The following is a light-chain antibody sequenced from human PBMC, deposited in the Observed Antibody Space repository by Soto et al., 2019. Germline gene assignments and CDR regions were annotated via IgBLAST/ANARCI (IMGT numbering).Light chain of an antibody. CDR3: CSSADSTTSYV. J-gene: IGLJ1*01. Sequence: QSALTQPASVSGSPGQSITISCTGTSSDVGGDYLVSWYQHHPGKAPKLMIYEASKRPSGVSNRFSGSKSGNTASLTISGLQAEDEADYYCCSSADSTTSYVFGTGTKVTVL. CDR1: SSDVGGDYL. CDR2: EAS. V-gene: IGLV2-23*01.